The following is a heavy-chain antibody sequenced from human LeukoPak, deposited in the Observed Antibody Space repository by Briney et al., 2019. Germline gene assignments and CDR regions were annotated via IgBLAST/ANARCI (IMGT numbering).Heavy chain of an antibody. D-gene: IGHD5-18*01. V-gene: IGHV4-30-2*01. CDR1: GGSISSGGYY. J-gene: IGHJ5*02. CDR2: IYHSGST. Sequence: SETLSLTCTVSGGSISSGGYYWSWIRQPPGKGLEWIGYIYHSGSTYYNPSLKSRVTVSVDRSKNQFSLKLSSVTAADTAVYYCAREDGYGSWFDPWGQGTLVTVSS. CDR3: AREDGYGSWFDP.